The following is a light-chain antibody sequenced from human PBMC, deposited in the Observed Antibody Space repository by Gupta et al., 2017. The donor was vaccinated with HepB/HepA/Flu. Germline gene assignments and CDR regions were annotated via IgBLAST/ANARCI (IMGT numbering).Light chain of an antibody. CDR1: QNISSY. V-gene: IGKV1-39*01. CDR3: QQSDSTLWT. J-gene: IGKJ1*01. CDR2: AAS. Sequence: DIQMTQSPSSLSASVGDRVTITCRASQNISSYLNWYQQKPGKAPKLLIYAASSLQSGVPSRFSGSGSGTDFTLTISSLQPEDFATYYCQQSDSTLWTFGQGTKVEIK.